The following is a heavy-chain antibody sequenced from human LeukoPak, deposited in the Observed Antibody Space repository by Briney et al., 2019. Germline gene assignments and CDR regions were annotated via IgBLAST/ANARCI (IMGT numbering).Heavy chain of an antibody. D-gene: IGHD2/OR15-2a*01. V-gene: IGHV1-3*01. J-gene: IGHJ5*02. CDR1: GYTFTSYA. Sequence: ASVKVSCKASGYTFTSYAMHWVRQAPGQRLEWMGWINAGNGNTKYSQKFQGRVTTTRDTSASTAYMELSSLRSEDTAVYYCARDPGQKRIYNWFDPWGQGTLVTVSS. CDR3: ARDPGQKRIYNWFDP. CDR2: INAGNGNT.